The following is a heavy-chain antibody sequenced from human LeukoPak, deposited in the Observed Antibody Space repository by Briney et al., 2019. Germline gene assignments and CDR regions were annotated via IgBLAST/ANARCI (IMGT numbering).Heavy chain of an antibody. V-gene: IGHV4-4*07. CDR3: ARDSGTTGEVKFDP. Sequence: PSETLSLTCSVSGDSITGYYWSWIRQPAGKGLEWIGRIYASGSTTYNPSLKGRVTMAVDTSKTQFSLKLSSVTAADTAVYYCARDSGTTGEVKFDPWGQGTLVTVSA. J-gene: IGHJ5*02. D-gene: IGHD3-10*01. CDR1: GDSITGYY. CDR2: IYASGST.